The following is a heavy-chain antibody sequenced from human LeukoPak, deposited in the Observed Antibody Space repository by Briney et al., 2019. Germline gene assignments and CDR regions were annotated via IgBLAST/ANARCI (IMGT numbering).Heavy chain of an antibody. Sequence: GESLKISCKGSGYSFTSYWISWVRQMPGKGREGMGRIDPSDSYTNYSPSFQGHVTISADKSISTAYLQWSSLKASDTAMYYCAGQSGASGYAYYFDYWGQGTLVTVSS. CDR3: AGQSGASGYAYYFDY. CDR1: GYSFTSYW. J-gene: IGHJ4*02. CDR2: IDPSDSYT. V-gene: IGHV5-10-1*01. D-gene: IGHD5-12*01.